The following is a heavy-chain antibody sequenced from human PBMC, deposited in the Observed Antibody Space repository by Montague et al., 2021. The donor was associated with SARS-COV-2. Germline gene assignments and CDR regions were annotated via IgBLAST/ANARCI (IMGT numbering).Heavy chain of an antibody. CDR1: GGSFSGYY. Sequence: SETLSLTCAVYGGSFSGYYWSWIRQPPGKGLEWIGEINHSGSTNYNPSLKSRVTISVNTSKNQFSLKLSSVTAADTAVYYCARSPTYYHILTGYFNGPNWFDPWGQGTLVTVSS. D-gene: IGHD3-9*01. V-gene: IGHV4-34*01. J-gene: IGHJ5*02. CDR2: INHSGST. CDR3: ARSPTYYHILTGYFNGPNWFDP.